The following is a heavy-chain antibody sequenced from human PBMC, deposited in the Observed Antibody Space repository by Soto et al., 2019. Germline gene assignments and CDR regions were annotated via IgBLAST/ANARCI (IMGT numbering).Heavy chain of an antibody. Sequence: PSESLSLTCAVSGGSISSGGYSWSWIRQPPGEGLEWIGYIYYTGTTYYSPSLKSRLTMSVDTSRNQFSLKLDSMTAVDTAVYYCATKPRLEAAEFDYWGQGTLVTVSS. V-gene: IGHV4-30-2*01. CDR2: IYYTGTT. CDR1: GGSISSGGYS. J-gene: IGHJ4*02. CDR3: ATKPRLEAAEFDY. D-gene: IGHD6-13*01.